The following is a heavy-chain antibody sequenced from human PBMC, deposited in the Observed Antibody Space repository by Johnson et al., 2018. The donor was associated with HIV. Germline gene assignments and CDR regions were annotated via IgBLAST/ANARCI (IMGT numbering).Heavy chain of an antibody. CDR3: ARERGISGGFDF. V-gene: IGHV3-66*01. Sequence: VQLVESGGGLVQPGGSLRLSCAASGFTVSSNYMSWVRQAPGKGLERVSVIYSGGSTYYADSVKGRFTISRDNSKNTLYLQMNSLRVEDTAVYYCARERGISGGFDFWGQGTRVSVSS. CDR1: GFTVSSNY. CDR2: IYSGGST. J-gene: IGHJ3*01. D-gene: IGHD2-15*01.